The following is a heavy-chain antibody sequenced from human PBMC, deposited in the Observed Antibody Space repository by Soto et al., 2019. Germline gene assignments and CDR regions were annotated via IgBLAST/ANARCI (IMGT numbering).Heavy chain of an antibody. Sequence: QITLKESSPTLVKPAQTLTLTCTFSGFSLSTNGVTVGWIRQPPGKALEWLALIYWDDDKRYNPSLKSRLTLTKDTSKNQVVLTVTNMDPVDTGTYYCAHRLHYYDSNGYYYYFDYWGQGTLVTVSS. CDR3: AHRLHYYDSNGYYYYFDY. J-gene: IGHJ4*02. CDR1: GFSLSTNGVT. V-gene: IGHV2-5*02. CDR2: IYWDDDK. D-gene: IGHD3-22*01.